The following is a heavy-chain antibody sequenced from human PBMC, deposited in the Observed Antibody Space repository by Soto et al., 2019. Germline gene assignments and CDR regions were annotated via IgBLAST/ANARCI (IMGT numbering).Heavy chain of an antibody. Sequence: GGSLRLSCAASGFTFSSYAMSWVRQAPGKGLEWVSAISGSGGSTYYADSVKGRFTISRDNSKNTLYLQMNSLRAEDTAVYYCVTGPNSSNWYRVSFDYWGQGTLVTVSS. V-gene: IGHV3-23*01. CDR3: VTGPNSSNWYRVSFDY. J-gene: IGHJ4*02. CDR1: GFTFSSYA. D-gene: IGHD6-13*01. CDR2: ISGSGGST.